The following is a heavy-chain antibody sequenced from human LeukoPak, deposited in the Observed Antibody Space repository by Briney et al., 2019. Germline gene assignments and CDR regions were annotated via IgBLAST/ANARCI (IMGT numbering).Heavy chain of an antibody. D-gene: IGHD6-13*01. J-gene: IGHJ4*02. V-gene: IGHV4-39*07. CDR3: ARTIAAAGRIYFDY. Sequence: PSETLSLTCTVSGGSISSSSYYWAWVRQPPGKGLEWTGSIYYTGATYYNPSLNSRVTISVDTSKNQFSLKLSSVTAADTAVYYCARTIAAAGRIYFDYWGQGTLVTVSP. CDR1: GGSISSSSYY. CDR2: IYYTGAT.